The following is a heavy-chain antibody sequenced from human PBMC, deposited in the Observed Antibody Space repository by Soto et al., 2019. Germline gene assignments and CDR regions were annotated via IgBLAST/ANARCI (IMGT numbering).Heavy chain of an antibody. CDR1: VFTFSIYA. CDR2: ISGSGGST. D-gene: IGHD2-2*01. CDR3: AKWRSSEGFDP. Sequence: PWGSLRLSCASSVFTFSIYAMSWVRQAPGKGLEWVSAISGSGGSTYYADSVKGRFTISRDNSKNTLYLQMNSLRAEDTAVYYCAKWRSSEGFDPWGQGTMVTVSS. J-gene: IGHJ5*02. V-gene: IGHV3-23*01.